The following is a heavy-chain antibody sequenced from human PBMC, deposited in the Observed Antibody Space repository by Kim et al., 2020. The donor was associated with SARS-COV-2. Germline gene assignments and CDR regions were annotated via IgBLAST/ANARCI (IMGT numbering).Heavy chain of an antibody. D-gene: IGHD3-3*01. CDR2: IKTDGSTT. CDR1: GFTFSSYW. Sequence: GGSLRLSCAASGFTFSSYWMHWVRQAPGKGLVWVSRIKTDGSTTAYADSVRGRFTISRDNAKNTLYLQMNSLRAEDTAVYYCVRDLQWVLHYFWGQGTL. J-gene: IGHJ4*02. CDR3: VRDLQWVLHYF. V-gene: IGHV3-74*01.